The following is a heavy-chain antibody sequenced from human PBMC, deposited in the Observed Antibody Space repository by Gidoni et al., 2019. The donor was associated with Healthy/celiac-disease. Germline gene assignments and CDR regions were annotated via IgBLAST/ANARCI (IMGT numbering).Heavy chain of an antibody. V-gene: IGHV4-39*01. CDR3: ASSPYGSGSYPHFDY. CDR2: IYYSGST. J-gene: IGHJ4*02. Sequence: QLQLQESVPGLVKPSETLSLTCTVPGGSISSSSYYWGWIRQPPGKGLEWIGSIYYSGSTYYNPSLKSRVTISVDTSKNQFSLKLSSVTAADTAVYYCASSPYGSGSYPHFDYWGQGTLVTVSS. CDR1: GGSISSSSYY. D-gene: IGHD3-10*01.